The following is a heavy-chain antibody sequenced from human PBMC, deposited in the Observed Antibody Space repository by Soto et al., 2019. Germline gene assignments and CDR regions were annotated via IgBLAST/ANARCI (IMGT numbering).Heavy chain of an antibody. V-gene: IGHV4-30-2*01. J-gene: IGHJ6*02. Sequence: TLSLTCAVSGGSISSGGYSWSWIRQPPGKGLEWIGYIYHSGSTYYNPSLKSRVTISVDRSKNQFSLKLSSVTAADTAVYYCARVLGQRDPDGGNYGMDVWGQGTTVTVS. CDR3: ARVLGQRDPDGGNYGMDV. CDR1: GGSISSGGYS. D-gene: IGHD3-16*01. CDR2: IYHSGST.